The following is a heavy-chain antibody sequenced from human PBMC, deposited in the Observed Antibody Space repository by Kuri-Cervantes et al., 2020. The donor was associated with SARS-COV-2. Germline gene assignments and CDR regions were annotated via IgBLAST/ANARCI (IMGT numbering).Heavy chain of an antibody. J-gene: IGHJ6*03. Sequence: LSLTCAASGFTFSSYWMHWVRQAPGKGLVWVSRINSDGSSTSYADSVKGRFTISRDNAKNTLYLQMNSLRAEDTAVYYCARGGGYSYGLLVYYYMDVWGKGTTVTVSS. D-gene: IGHD5-18*01. CDR2: INSDGSST. CDR3: ARGGGYSYGLLVYYYMDV. CDR1: GFTFSSYW. V-gene: IGHV3-74*01.